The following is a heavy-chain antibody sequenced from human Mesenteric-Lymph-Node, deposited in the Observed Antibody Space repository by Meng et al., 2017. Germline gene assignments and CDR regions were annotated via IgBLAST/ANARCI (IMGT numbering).Heavy chain of an antibody. Sequence: SETLSLTCTVSGGSISSGSYYWSWIRQPAGKGLEWIGRIYTSGSTNYNPSLKSRVTISVDTSKNQFSLKLSSVTAADTAAYYCARSYSGYDIWGQGTLVTVSS. CDR1: GGSISSGSYY. CDR2: IYTSGST. V-gene: IGHV4-61*02. CDR3: ARSYSGYDI. D-gene: IGHD5-12*01. J-gene: IGHJ4*02.